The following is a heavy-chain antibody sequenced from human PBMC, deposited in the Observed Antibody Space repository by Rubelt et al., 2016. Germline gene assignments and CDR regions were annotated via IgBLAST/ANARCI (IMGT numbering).Heavy chain of an antibody. CDR3: ARQSRIPAAMGFDY. Sequence: QVQLQESGPGLVKPSETLSLTCTVSGGSISSSSYYWGWIRQPPGKGLAWIGSIYYSGSTYYNPSLKSRVTISVDTSKNQCCLKLSSVTAADTAVYYCARQSRIPAAMGFDYWGQGTLVTVSS. V-gene: IGHV4-39*01. D-gene: IGHD2-2*01. CDR2: IYYSGST. J-gene: IGHJ4*02. CDR1: GGSISSSSYY.